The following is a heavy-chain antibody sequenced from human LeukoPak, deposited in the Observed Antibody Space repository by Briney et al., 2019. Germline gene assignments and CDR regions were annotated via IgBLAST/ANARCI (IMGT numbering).Heavy chain of an antibody. J-gene: IGHJ4*02. D-gene: IGHD1-26*01. CDR1: AGSISGTNW. Sequence: PSETLSLTCGVSAGSISGTNWWSWVRQPPGQGLEWMGEISLAGQTTYNPSLNGRVTMSLDKSSNHLSLHLTSVTAADTATYFCSRESGPFCPFGYWGQGTLVIVSS. CDR3: SRESGPFCPFGY. CDR2: ISLAGQT. V-gene: IGHV4-4*02.